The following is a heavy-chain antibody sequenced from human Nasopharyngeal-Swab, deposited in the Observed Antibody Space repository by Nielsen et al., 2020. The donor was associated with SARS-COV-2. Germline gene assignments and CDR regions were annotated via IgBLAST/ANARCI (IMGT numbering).Heavy chain of an antibody. CDR1: GFMLSSSG. D-gene: IGHD2-21*02. Sequence: GGSLRLSCAVSGFMLSSSGMSWVRQAPGKGLEWVSGLNSAGTATYYADSVRGRFTISRDKSQNTLYLQMSSLRAEDTAVYYCVKGTASLDFWGQGTLVTASS. CDR2: LNSAGTAT. J-gene: IGHJ4*02. V-gene: IGHV3-23*01. CDR3: VKGTASLDF.